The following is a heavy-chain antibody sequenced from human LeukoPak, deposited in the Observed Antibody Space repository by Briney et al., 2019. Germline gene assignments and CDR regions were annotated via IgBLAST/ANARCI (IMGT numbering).Heavy chain of an antibody. V-gene: IGHV4-4*07. CDR2: IYTSGST. J-gene: IGHJ4*02. Sequence: SETLSLTCTVSGGSISSYYWSWIRQPAGKGLEWIGRIYTSGSTNYNPSLKSRVTMSVDTSKNQFSLKLSSVTAADTAVYYCARSYYDILTGYYPFDYWGQGTLVTVSS. CDR3: ARSYYDILTGYYPFDY. D-gene: IGHD3-9*01. CDR1: GGSISSYY.